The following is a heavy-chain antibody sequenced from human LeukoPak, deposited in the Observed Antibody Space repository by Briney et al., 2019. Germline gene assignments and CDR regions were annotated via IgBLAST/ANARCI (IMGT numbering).Heavy chain of an antibody. CDR2: IYSGGST. CDR1: GFTVSSNY. Sequence: SGGSLRLSCAASGFTVSSNYMSWVRQAPGKGREWVSVIYSGGSTYSAASVKGRFTISRDNSENTLYLQMNRLRAADTTVYYCARDRRAIAAAGYEWGQGTLVTVSS. J-gene: IGHJ4*02. CDR3: ARDRRAIAAAGYE. V-gene: IGHV3-66*01. D-gene: IGHD6-13*01.